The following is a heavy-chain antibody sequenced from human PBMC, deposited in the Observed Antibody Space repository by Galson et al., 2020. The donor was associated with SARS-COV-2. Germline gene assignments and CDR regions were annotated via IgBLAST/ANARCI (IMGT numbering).Heavy chain of an antibody. V-gene: IGHV3-11*04. CDR1: GFTFSDYY. D-gene: IGHD6-13*01. Sequence: NSGGSLRLSCAASGFTFSDYYMTWIRQAPGKGLEWVSYISSSGSTIYYADSVKGRFTMSRDNAKSSLSLQMTSLRAEDTAVYYCAREVRSSNNDAFDIWGQVTMVIVSS. CDR3: AREVRSSNNDAFDI. J-gene: IGHJ3*02. CDR2: ISSSGSTI.